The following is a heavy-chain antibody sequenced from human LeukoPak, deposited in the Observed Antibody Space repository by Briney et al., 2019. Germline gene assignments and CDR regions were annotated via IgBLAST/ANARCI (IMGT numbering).Heavy chain of an antibody. CDR2: ISAYNGHT. V-gene: IGHV1-18*01. CDR3: VREGLDY. CDR1: GYTFNSYG. J-gene: IGHJ4*02. Sequence: ASVKVPCKASGYTFNSYGISWVRQAPGQGLEWMGWISAYNGHTNYAQKFQGRVTMTTDTSTSTAYMDLRSLRSDDTAVYYCVREGLDYWGQGTLVTVSS.